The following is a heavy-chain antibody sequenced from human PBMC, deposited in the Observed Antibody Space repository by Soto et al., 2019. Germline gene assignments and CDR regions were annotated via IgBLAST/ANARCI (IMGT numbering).Heavy chain of an antibody. Sequence: GGSLRLSCAASGFTFSSYAMSCVRQAPGKGLEWVSAISGSGGSTYYADSVMGRFTISRDNSKNTLYLQMNSLRAEDTAVYYCAKAMYYYGSGSYLSPPYFDYWGQGTLVTVSS. CDR1: GFTFSSYA. CDR2: ISGSGGST. V-gene: IGHV3-23*01. CDR3: AKAMYYYGSGSYLSPPYFDY. D-gene: IGHD3-10*01. J-gene: IGHJ4*02.